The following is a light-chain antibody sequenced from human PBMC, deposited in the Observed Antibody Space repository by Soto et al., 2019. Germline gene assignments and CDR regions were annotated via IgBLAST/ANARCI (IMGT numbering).Light chain of an antibody. Sequence: QSVLTQPPSVSAAPRQRVTISCSGSTPNIGNNAVNWYQLLPGKAPKLLIYYDDLLPSGVSDRFSGSKSGTSVSLAISGLQSEDEADYFCSAWDDSLNGPVFGGGTKLTVL. V-gene: IGLV1-36*01. J-gene: IGLJ2*01. CDR1: TPNIGNNA. CDR3: SAWDDSLNGPV. CDR2: YDD.